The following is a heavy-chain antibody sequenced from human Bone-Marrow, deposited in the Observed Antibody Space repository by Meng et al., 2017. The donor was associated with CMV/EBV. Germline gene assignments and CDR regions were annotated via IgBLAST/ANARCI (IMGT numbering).Heavy chain of an antibody. J-gene: IGHJ3*02. D-gene: IGHD1-14*01. V-gene: IGHV5-51*01. Sequence: GGSLRLSCKGSGYSFTSYWIGWVRQMPGKGLEWMGIIYPGDSDTRYSPSFQGQVTISADKSISTAYLQWSSLKASDTAMYYCARDREPGAFDIRGQGTMVTVSS. CDR2: IYPGDSDT. CDR1: GYSFTSYW. CDR3: ARDREPGAFDI.